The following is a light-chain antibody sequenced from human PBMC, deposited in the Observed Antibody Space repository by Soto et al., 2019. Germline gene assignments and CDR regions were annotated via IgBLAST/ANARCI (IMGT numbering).Light chain of an antibody. J-gene: IGKJ3*01. Sequence: DIQMTQSPSSLSASVGDRVTITCRPSQSISTYLNWYQQRPGKAPKLLIYAASSLQGGVPSRFSGSGSGTDFTLTISSLQPEDFATYYCQQSYSIPRTFGPGTKVDIK. CDR3: QQSYSIPRT. CDR2: AAS. V-gene: IGKV1-39*01. CDR1: QSISTY.